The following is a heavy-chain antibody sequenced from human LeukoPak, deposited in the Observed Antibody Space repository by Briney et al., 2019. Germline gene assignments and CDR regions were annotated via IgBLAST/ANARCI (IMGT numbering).Heavy chain of an antibody. CDR2: IHKAGTES. CDR3: ARVGTWELQRVFDY. Sequence: GGSLRLSCAASGFTFTDYRMTWVRQVPGKGLEWVANIHKAGTESYYVDSVKGRFAISRDNAKNSLYLQLSSLRVDDTAVYYCARVGTWELQRVFDYWGQGTLVTVSS. CDR1: GFTFTDYR. V-gene: IGHV3-7*01. D-gene: IGHD1-26*01. J-gene: IGHJ4*02.